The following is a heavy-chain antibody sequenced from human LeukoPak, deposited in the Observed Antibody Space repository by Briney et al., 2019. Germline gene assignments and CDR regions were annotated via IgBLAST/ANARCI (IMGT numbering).Heavy chain of an antibody. CDR2: NYYSGST. V-gene: IGHV4-59*01. CDR1: GGSISSYY. CDR3: ARDTNDAFDI. Sequence: SETLSLTCTVSGGSISSYYWSWIRQPPGKGLEWIGYNYYSGSTNYNPSLKSRVTISVDTSKNQFSLKLSSVTAADTAVYYCARDTNDAFDIWGQGTMVTVSS. J-gene: IGHJ3*02. D-gene: IGHD1-1*01.